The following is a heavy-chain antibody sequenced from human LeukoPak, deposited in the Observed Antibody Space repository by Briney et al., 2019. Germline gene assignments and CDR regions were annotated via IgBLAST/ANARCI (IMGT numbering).Heavy chain of an antibody. Sequence: GGSLRLSCAASGFTCSSYAMSWVRQAPGKGLEWVSAISGSGGSTYYADSVKGRFTISRDKSRNTLYLQMNSLRAEDTAVYYCAKFTKALLSSGWYRGGFHYWGQGTLVTVSS. CDR2: ISGSGGST. CDR1: GFTCSSYA. CDR3: AKFTKALLSSGWYRGGFHY. V-gene: IGHV3-23*01. J-gene: IGHJ4*02. D-gene: IGHD6-19*01.